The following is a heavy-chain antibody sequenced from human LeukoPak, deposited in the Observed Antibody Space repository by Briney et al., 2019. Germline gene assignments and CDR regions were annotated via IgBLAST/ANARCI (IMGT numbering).Heavy chain of an antibody. D-gene: IGHD4-23*01. CDR1: GGSVSSSDYY. CDR3: ARTVGTHRFDY. CDR2: IYCNGDT. J-gene: IGHJ4*02. Sequence: SETLSLTCTVSGGSVSSSDYYWGWLRQPPGDRLEWIGTIYCNGDTHNNPTLHSRIIISVDTSTNQFPLKLTSVTAPDTAVYCCARTVGTHRFDYWGQGILVTVSS. V-gene: IGHV4-39*01.